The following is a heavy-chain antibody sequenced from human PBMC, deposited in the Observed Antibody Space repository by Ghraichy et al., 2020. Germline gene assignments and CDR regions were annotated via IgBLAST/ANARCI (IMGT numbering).Heavy chain of an antibody. CDR1: GGSISSYY. J-gene: IGHJ6*03. CDR3: ARVYYYYMDV. CDR2: TYYSGST. Sequence: SETPSLTCTVSGGSISSYYWSWIRQPPGKGLEWIGYTYYSGSTNYNPSPKSRVTISVDTSKNQFSLKLSSVTAADTAVYYCARVYYYYMDVWGKGTTVTVSS. V-gene: IGHV4-59*01.